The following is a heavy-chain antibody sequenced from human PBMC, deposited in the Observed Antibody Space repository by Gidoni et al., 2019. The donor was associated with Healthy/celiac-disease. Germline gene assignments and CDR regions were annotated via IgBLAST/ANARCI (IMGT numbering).Heavy chain of an antibody. CDR1: GGSISSGGYY. J-gene: IGHJ3*02. CDR3: ARDGPTIFESDAFDI. CDR2: IYYSGST. V-gene: IGHV4-31*03. Sequence: TVSGGSISSGGYYWSWIRQHPGKGLEWIGYIYYSGSTYYNPSLKSRVTISVDTSKNQFSLKLSSVTAADTAVYYCARDGPTIFESDAFDIWGQGTMVTVSS. D-gene: IGHD3-3*01.